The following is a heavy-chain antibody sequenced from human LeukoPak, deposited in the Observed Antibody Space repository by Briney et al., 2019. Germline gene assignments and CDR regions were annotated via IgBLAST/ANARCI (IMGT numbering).Heavy chain of an antibody. J-gene: IGHJ4*02. CDR1: GGSISSGGYY. CDR2: IYYSGST. Sequence: SETLSLTCTVSGGSISSGGYYWSWIRQHPGKGLEWLGYIYYSGSTYYNPSLKSRVTISVDTSKNQFSLKLSSVTAADTAVYYCARTYSSGWYYFDYWGQGTLVTVSS. CDR3: ARTYSSGWYYFDY. D-gene: IGHD6-19*01. V-gene: IGHV4-31*03.